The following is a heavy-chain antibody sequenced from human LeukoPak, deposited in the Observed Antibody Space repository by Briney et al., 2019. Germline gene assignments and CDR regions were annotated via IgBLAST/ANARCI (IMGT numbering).Heavy chain of an antibody. D-gene: IGHD2-15*01. J-gene: IGHJ4*02. Sequence: SETLSLTCTVSGVSISKSSYFWGWIRRPPGKGLEWIGSMYYSENTYYNPSLKSRVTISVDTSKNHFSLKLTSVTAADTAVYYCARGCFGCSGGSCYPIVYYFDYWGQGTLVTVSS. CDR1: GVSISKSSYF. CDR3: ARGCFGCSGGSCYPIVYYFDY. V-gene: IGHV4-39*02. CDR2: MYYSENT.